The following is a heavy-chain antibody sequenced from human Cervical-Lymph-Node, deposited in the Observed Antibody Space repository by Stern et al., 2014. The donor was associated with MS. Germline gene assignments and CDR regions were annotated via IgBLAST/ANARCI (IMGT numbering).Heavy chain of an antibody. V-gene: IGHV5-51*03. CDR1: GYLFDDYW. J-gene: IGHJ4*02. CDR2: IFPRDSNT. D-gene: IGHD5-12*01. CDR3: ARSPATPSGYDRFDY. Sequence: EVQLEESGAEVKKPGESLKISCEASGYLFDDYWIGWVRQMSGRGLELVAIIFPRDSNTRYSPSVQGQVTISAATSISTAHFQWPSLKASDPAIYYCARSPATPSGYDRFDYWGQGALVTVSS.